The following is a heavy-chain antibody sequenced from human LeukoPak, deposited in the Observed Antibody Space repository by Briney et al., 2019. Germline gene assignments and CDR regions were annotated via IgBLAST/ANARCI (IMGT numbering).Heavy chain of an antibody. CDR2: INPNSGGT. CDR3: ARDRRSGDGVFDY. D-gene: IGHD5-24*01. V-gene: IGHV1-2*02. J-gene: IGHJ4*02. CDR1: GYTFTSYY. Sequence: ASVKVSCKASGYTFTSYYMHWVRQAPGQGLEWMGWINPNSGGTNYAQKFRGRVTMTRDTSSRTADMEVSRLRSDDTAVYYCARDRRSGDGVFDYWGQGTLVTVSS.